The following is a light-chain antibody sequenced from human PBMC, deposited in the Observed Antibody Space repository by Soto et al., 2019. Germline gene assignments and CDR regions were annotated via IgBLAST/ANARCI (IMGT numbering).Light chain of an antibody. V-gene: IGLV1-44*01. CDR2: SNS. CDR1: SSNIGGNI. CDR3: ATWDDSLSDHV. Sequence: QSALTQPPSASGTPGQRVTISCSGSSSNIGGNIVNWYQQLPGTAPKLLIYSNSQRPSGVPDRFSGSKSGSSASLAISGLQSEDEADYYCATWDDSLSDHVFGSGTKLTVL. J-gene: IGLJ1*01.